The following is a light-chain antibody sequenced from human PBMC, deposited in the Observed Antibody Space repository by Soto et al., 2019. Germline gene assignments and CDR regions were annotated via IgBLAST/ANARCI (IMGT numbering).Light chain of an antibody. CDR3: QKYNSAPLT. CDR2: AAS. Sequence: DIQLTQSPSSLSASVGDRVTITCRASQSISTYLNWYQQKPQKAPKLLIYAASTLQSGVPSRFSGSGSGTDFTLTISSLQPEDVATYYCQKYNSAPLTFGGGTKVDIK. V-gene: IGKV1-27*01. CDR1: QSISTY. J-gene: IGKJ4*01.